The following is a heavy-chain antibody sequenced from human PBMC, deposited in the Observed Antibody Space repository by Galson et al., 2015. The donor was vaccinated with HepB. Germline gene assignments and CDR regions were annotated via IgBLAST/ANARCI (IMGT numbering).Heavy chain of an antibody. V-gene: IGHV1-24*01. J-gene: IGHJ4*02. CDR3: ATLAVVVPAAMRGPYYFDY. CDR2: FDPEDGET. CDR1: GYTLTELS. Sequence: SVKVSCKVSGYTLTELSMHWVRQAPGKGLEWMGGFDPEDGETIYAQKFQGRVTMTEDTSTDTAYMELSSLRSEDTAVYYCATLAVVVPAAMRGPYYFDYWGQGTLVTVSP. D-gene: IGHD2-2*01.